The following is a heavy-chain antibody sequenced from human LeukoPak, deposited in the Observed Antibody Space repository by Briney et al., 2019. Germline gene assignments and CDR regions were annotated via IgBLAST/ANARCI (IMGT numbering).Heavy chain of an antibody. CDR2: IYYSGST. V-gene: IGHV4-39*01. D-gene: IGHD2-2*01. CDR3: ARHCSSTNCYHNWFDP. Sequence: PAETLSLTCTVSGGSISSSSYYWGWIRQPPGKGLEWIGRIYYSGSTYYNPSLKSRVTISVDTSKNQFSLKLSSVTAADTAVYYCARHCSSTNCYHNWFDPWGQGTLVTVSS. CDR1: GGSISSSSYY. J-gene: IGHJ5*02.